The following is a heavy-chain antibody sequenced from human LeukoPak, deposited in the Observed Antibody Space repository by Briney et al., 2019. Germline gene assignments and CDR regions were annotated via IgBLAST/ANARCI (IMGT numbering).Heavy chain of an antibody. CDR2: IYYSGST. Sequence: PSETLSLTCTVSGGSISSYYWSWIRQPPGKGLEWIGYIYYSGSTKYNPSLKSRVTISVDTSKNHFSLKLSSVTAADTAVYYCARDGATTGAFDIWGQGTMVTVSS. V-gene: IGHV4-59*01. CDR1: GGSISSYY. CDR3: ARDGATTGAFDI. D-gene: IGHD5-24*01. J-gene: IGHJ3*02.